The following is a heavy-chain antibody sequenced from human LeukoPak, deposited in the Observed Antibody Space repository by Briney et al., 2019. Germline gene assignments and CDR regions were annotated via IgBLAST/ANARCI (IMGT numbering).Heavy chain of an antibody. J-gene: IGHJ6*03. V-gene: IGHV3-23*01. Sequence: GGSLRLSCAASGFTFSSYWMSWVRQAPGKGLEWVSAISGSGGSTYYADSVKGRFTISRDNSKNTLYLQMNSLRSEDTAVYYCAKAPMITFGGVIRKYYMDVWGKGTTVTISS. CDR3: AKAPMITFGGVIRKYYMDV. D-gene: IGHD3-16*02. CDR1: GFTFSSYW. CDR2: ISGSGGST.